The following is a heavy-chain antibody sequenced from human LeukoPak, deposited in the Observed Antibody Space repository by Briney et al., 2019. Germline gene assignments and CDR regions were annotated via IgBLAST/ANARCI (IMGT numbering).Heavy chain of an antibody. D-gene: IGHD3-22*01. Sequence: SVKVSCKASGGTFSSYAISWVRQAPGQGREWMGRIIPIFGTANYAQKFQGRVTITTDESTSTAYMELSSLRSEDTAVYYCAVEYYYDSSGHRATYWGQGTLVTVSS. CDR2: IIPIFGTA. J-gene: IGHJ4*02. CDR3: AVEYYYDSSGHRATY. V-gene: IGHV1-69*05. CDR1: GGTFSSYA.